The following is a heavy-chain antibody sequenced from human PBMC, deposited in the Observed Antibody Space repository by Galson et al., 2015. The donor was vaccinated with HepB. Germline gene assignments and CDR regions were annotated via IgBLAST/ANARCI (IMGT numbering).Heavy chain of an antibody. V-gene: IGHV3-30*04. CDR1: GFTFSSYA. CDR2: ISYDGSDK. J-gene: IGHJ6*02. Sequence: SLRLSCAASGFTFSSYAMHWVRQAPGKGLECVAVISYDGSDKYYGVSVKGRFTISRDNSKNTLYMQMNSLRAEDTAVYYCARERVRGCSGSSCYGYLYYGMDVWGQGTTVTVSS. D-gene: IGHD2-15*01. CDR3: ARERVRGCSGSSCYGYLYYGMDV.